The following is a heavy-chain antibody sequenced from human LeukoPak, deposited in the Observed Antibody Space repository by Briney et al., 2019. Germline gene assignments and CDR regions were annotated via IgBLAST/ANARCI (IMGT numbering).Heavy chain of an antibody. CDR3: ANGPRSGTLDY. J-gene: IGHJ4*02. D-gene: IGHD3-3*01. Sequence: VASVKVSCKASGGTFSSYAISWVRQAPGQGLEWMGGIIPIFGTANYAQKFQGRVTITADKSTSTAYMELSSLRSEDTAVYYCANGPRSGTLDYWGQGTLVTVSS. V-gene: IGHV1-69*06. CDR2: IIPIFGTA. CDR1: GGTFSSYA.